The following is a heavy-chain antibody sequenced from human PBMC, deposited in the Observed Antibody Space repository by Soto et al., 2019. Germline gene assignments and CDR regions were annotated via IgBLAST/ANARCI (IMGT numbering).Heavy chain of an antibody. CDR2: IIPIFGTA. CDR1: GGTFSSYA. CDR3: ARDQDWSSAEYFQH. V-gene: IGHV1-69*13. D-gene: IGHD3-9*01. J-gene: IGHJ1*01. Sequence: SVKVSFKASGGTFSSYAISWVRQAPGQGLEWMGGIIPIFGTANYAQKFQGRVTITADESTSTAYMELSSLRSEDTAVYYCARDQDWSSAEYFQHWGQRTLVTVSS.